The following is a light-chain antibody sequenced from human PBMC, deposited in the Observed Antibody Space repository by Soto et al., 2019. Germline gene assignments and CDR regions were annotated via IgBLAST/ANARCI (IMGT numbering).Light chain of an antibody. V-gene: IGKV3-20*01. J-gene: IGKJ5*01. Sequence: EIVLTQSPGTLSLSPGERATLSCRASQSVTSNYLAWYQQKPGQAPRLLIYGASSRATGIPDRFSGSGSGTDFTLTISRLEPEDFAVYYCQQYNNWPPVVTFGQGTRLEIK. CDR3: QQYNNWPPVVT. CDR1: QSVTSNY. CDR2: GAS.